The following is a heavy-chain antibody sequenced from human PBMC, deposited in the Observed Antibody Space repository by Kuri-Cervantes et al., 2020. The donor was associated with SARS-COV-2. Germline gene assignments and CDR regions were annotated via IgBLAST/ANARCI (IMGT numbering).Heavy chain of an antibody. J-gene: IGHJ6*02. Sequence: GGSLRLSCAASGFTFSGHWIHWIRQAPGKGLEWVAVISYDGNNKHYADSVKGRFTISRDNFKNTAYLQMNSLKTEDTAVYYCTRASYYYDSSGYGPIYYGMDVWGQGTTVTVSS. D-gene: IGHD3-22*01. CDR3: TRASYYYDSSGYGPIYYGMDV. V-gene: IGHV3-30-3*01. CDR1: GFTFSGHW. CDR2: ISYDGNNK.